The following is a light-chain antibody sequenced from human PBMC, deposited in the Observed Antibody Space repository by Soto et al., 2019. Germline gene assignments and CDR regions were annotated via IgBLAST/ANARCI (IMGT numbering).Light chain of an antibody. CDR3: QQYNNWPHT. CDR2: GAS. CDR1: QSVTSN. J-gene: IGKJ2*01. V-gene: IGKV3-15*01. Sequence: ERVMTQSPATLSVSPGERATLSCRASQSVTSNLAWYQQKPGQVPRLLIYGASTRATGVPARFSGSGSGTEFTLTISSLQSEDFAVYYCQQYNNWPHTFGQGTKLEIK.